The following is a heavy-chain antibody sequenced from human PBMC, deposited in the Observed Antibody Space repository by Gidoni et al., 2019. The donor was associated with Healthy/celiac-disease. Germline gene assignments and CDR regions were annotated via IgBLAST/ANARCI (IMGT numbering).Heavy chain of an antibody. V-gene: IGHV3-23*01. CDR2: IRGSGGGT. D-gene: IGHD3-16*01. CDR1: GFTFSSCA. CDR3: AREEWGGVYYYYGMDV. J-gene: IGHJ6*02. Sequence: EVQMLESGGGSVEPGGSLRLSCEASGFTFSSCAMSWVRQAPGKGLAWVPAIRGSGGGTYSADSGKGLFTIARYNSKNTLYLQMHSLVADDTAVYSYAREEWGGVYYYYGMDVWGQGTTVTVSS.